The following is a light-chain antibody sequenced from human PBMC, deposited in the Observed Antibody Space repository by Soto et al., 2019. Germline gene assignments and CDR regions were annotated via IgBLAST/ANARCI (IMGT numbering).Light chain of an antibody. Sequence: QSALTQPASVSGSPGQPITIPCIGTSSDVGRYNYVSWYQQHPGKAPKLMIYAVSNRPSGVSNRFSGSKSGNTASLTISGLQAEDEADYYCSTYTSSSTIFGGGTKVTVL. CDR3: STYTSSSTI. CDR1: SSDVGRYNY. V-gene: IGLV2-14*03. J-gene: IGLJ2*01. CDR2: AVS.